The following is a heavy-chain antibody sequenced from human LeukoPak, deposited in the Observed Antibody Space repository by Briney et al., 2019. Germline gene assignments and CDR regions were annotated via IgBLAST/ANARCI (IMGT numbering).Heavy chain of an antibody. J-gene: IGHJ3*02. D-gene: IGHD2-21*02. CDR1: GFTFSSHA. CDR2: ISGNGAGT. Sequence: PGGSLRLSCTPSGFTFSSHAMSCVRQAPGKGLEWVSGISGNGAGTYYGDSVKGRFTISRDNSKNTLYLQMNSLRAEDTAVYYCARLTVQIAFDIWGQGTMVTVSS. CDR3: ARLTVQIAFDI. V-gene: IGHV3-23*01.